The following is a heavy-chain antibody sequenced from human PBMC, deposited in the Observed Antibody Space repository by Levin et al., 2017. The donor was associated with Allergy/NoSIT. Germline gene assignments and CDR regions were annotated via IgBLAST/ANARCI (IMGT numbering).Heavy chain of an antibody. D-gene: IGHD3-22*01. CDR2: ISSSSSYI. CDR3: ARVSYYDSSGYYPLDAFDI. J-gene: IGHJ3*02. V-gene: IGHV3-21*01. Sequence: PGGSLRLSCAASGFTFSSYSMNWVRQAPGKGLEWVASISSSSSYIYYADSVKGRFTISRDNAKNSLYLQMNSLRAEDTAVYYCARVSYYDSSGYYPLDAFDIWGQGTMVTVSS. CDR1: GFTFSSYS.